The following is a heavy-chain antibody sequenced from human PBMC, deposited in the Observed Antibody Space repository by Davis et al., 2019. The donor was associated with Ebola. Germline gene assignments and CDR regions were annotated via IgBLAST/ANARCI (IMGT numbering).Heavy chain of an antibody. CDR2: ITGSSGDT. V-gene: IGHV3-23*01. CDR3: AKEAGLFLEWALATDY. J-gene: IGHJ4*02. D-gene: IGHD3-3*01. Sequence: GESLKISCVASGFTFSNYAMIWVRQAPGGGLEWVAGITGSSGDTYYANSVKGRFTISRDNSKRTVFLQLNSLRAEDTAIYYCAKEAGLFLEWALATDYWGQGTLVTVSS. CDR1: GFTFSNYA.